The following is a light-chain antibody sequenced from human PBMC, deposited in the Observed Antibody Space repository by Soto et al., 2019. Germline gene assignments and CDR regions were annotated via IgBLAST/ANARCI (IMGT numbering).Light chain of an antibody. CDR3: QQYGSSGT. V-gene: IGKV3-20*01. CDR1: QSVSNNY. Sequence: EIVLTPSPGTLSLSPVERATLSCRASQSVSNNYLARYQQKPGQAPRLLIYGASNRATGIPDRFSGSGSGTDFTLTISRLEPEDFAVYYCQQYGSSGTFGQGTKVDIK. CDR2: GAS. J-gene: IGKJ1*01.